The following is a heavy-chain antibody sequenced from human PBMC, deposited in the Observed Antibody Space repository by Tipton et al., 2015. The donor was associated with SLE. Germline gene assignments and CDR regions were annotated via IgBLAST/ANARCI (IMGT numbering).Heavy chain of an antibody. CDR3: ARGGLGSDLRGSIYFGS. J-gene: IGHJ4*02. D-gene: IGHD7-27*01. Sequence: GLVKPSETLSLTCTVSGDYISNYYWNWIRQPPGKGLEWVGYINYSGNTNYNPSLKGRVTISVDTSKTHFSLRLNSVTAADTAVYFCARGGLGSDLRGSIYFGSWGQGTLVTVSS. CDR1: GDYISNYY. V-gene: IGHV4-59*01. CDR2: INYSGNT.